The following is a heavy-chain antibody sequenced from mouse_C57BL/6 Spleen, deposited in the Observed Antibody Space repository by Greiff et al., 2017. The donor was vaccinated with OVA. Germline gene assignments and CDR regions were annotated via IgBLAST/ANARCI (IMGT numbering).Heavy chain of an antibody. CDR1: GYSITSGYY. Sequence: EVQLQESGPGLVKPSQSLSLTCSVTGYSITSGYYWNWIRQFPGNKLEWMGYISYDGSNNYNPSLKNRISITRDTSKNQFFLKLNSVTTEDTATYYCARDHYDGYLWFAYWGQGTLVTVSA. CDR2: ISYDGSN. D-gene: IGHD2-3*01. V-gene: IGHV3-6*01. CDR3: ARDHYDGYLWFAY. J-gene: IGHJ3*01.